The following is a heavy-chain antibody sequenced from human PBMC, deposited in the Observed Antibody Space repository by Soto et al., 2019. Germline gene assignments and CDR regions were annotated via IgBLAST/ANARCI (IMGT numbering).Heavy chain of an antibody. CDR1: GGSISSGGYY. V-gene: IGHV4-31*03. J-gene: IGHJ4*02. D-gene: IGHD3-10*01. CDR2: LYYSGST. Sequence: QVQLQESGPGLVKPSQTLSLTCTVSGGSISSGGYYWSWIRQHPGKGLEWIGYLYYSGSTYSNPSLTSRVTIPVETSKKQFSRKLSSVTAADTAVYYCARLRVWFGELLQKGFDYWGQGTLVTVSS. CDR3: ARLRVWFGELLQKGFDY.